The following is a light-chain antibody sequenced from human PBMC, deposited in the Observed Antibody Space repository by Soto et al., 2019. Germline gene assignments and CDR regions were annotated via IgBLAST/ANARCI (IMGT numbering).Light chain of an antibody. CDR3: QQYGSSPWT. Sequence: EIVVTQSPGTLSLSPGERATLSCRASQRVSSSFLAWYQQKPGQAPRLLIYDASSRATGIPDRFSGSGSGTDFTLTISGLEPEDIAVYYCQQYGSSPWTFGQGTKVEIK. J-gene: IGKJ1*01. V-gene: IGKV3-20*01. CDR2: DAS. CDR1: QRVSSSF.